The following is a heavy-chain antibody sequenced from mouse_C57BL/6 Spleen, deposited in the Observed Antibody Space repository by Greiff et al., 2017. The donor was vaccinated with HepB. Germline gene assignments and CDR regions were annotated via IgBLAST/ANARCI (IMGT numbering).Heavy chain of an antibody. CDR1: GFTFSDAW. Sequence: EVMLVESGGGLVQPGGSMKLSCAASGFTFSDAWMDWVRQSPEKGLEWVAEIRNKANNHATYYAESVKGRFTISRDDSKSSVYLQMNSLRAEDTGIYYCTRSLPYYYGSAGFAYWGQGTLVTVSA. V-gene: IGHV6-6*01. CDR3: TRSLPYYYGSAGFAY. D-gene: IGHD1-1*01. J-gene: IGHJ3*01. CDR2: IRNKANNHAT.